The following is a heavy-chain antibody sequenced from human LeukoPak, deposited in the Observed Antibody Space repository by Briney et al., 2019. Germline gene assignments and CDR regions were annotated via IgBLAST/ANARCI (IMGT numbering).Heavy chain of an antibody. V-gene: IGHV1-46*01. CDR2: INPSGGST. D-gene: IGHD5-18*01. CDR1: GYTFTSYY. CDR3: ARSTDTAMADPPYYFDY. Sequence: ASVKVSCKASGYTFTSYYMHWVRQAPGQGLEWMGIINPSGGSTSYAQKFQGRVTMTRDMSTSTVYMELSSLRSEDTAVYYCARSTDTAMADPPYYFDYWGQGTLVTVSS. J-gene: IGHJ4*02.